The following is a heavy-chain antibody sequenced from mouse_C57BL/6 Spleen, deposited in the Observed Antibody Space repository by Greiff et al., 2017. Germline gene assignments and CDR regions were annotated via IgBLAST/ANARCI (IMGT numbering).Heavy chain of an antibody. CDR3: ARSYDYSLFGY. CDR1: GYSFTGYY. CDR2: INPSTGCT. D-gene: IGHD2-4*01. Sequence: EVQLQQPGPELVKPGASVKISCKASGYSFTGYYMNWVKQSPEQGLEWIGEINPSTGCTTYNQKFKAKATLTVDKSSSTAYMQLKSLTSEDSAVYCCARSYDYSLFGYWGQGTTLTVSS. J-gene: IGHJ2*01. V-gene: IGHV1-42*01.